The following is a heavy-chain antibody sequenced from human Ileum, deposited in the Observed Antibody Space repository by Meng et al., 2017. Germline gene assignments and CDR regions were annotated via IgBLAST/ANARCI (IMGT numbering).Heavy chain of an antibody. J-gene: IGHJ3*02. V-gene: IGHV3-74*01. Sequence: EVQRVGSGGGLVQPGGSLRPSCAASGFTFSSYWMHWVRQAPGKGLVWVSGINNDGSDTNYADSVQGRFTISRDNANNTLYLQMNSLRAEDTAVYYCAELTSSVFDIWGQGTVVT. CDR3: AELTSSVFDI. CDR2: INNDGSDT. D-gene: IGHD3-22*01. CDR1: GFTFSSYW.